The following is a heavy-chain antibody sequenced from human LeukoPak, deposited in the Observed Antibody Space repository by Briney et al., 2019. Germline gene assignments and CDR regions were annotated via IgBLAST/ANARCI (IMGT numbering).Heavy chain of an antibody. CDR1: GYTFTSYD. Sequence: GASVKVSCKASGYTFTSYDINWVRQPTGQGLEWMGWMNPNSGNTGYAQKFQGRVTMTRNTSISTAYMELSSLRSEDTAVYYCAKGSYSSSWYFDYWGQGTLVTASS. CDR3: AKGSYSSSWYFDY. D-gene: IGHD6-13*01. CDR2: MNPNSGNT. J-gene: IGHJ4*02. V-gene: IGHV1-8*01.